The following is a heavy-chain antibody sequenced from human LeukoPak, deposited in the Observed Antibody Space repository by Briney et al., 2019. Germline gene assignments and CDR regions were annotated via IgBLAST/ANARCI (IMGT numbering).Heavy chain of an antibody. V-gene: IGHV3-15*01. CDR1: GFTFNNAW. D-gene: IGHD3-22*01. Sequence: PGGSLRLSCVASGFTFNNAWMNWVRQAPGKGLEWVGRIYRKTDGGTTEHAAPVKSRFTISGDDSKNTLYLQMNSLKTEDTAVYYCTTGSNRYDSSDFDHWGQGTLVTVSS. CDR3: TTGSNRYDSSDFDH. J-gene: IGHJ4*02. CDR2: IYRKTDGGTT.